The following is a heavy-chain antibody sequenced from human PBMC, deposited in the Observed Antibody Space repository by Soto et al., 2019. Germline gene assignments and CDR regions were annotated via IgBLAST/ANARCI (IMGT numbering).Heavy chain of an antibody. V-gene: IGHV1-69*01. Sequence: QVQLVQSGAEVTKPGSSVKASCKASGGTFSSFAISWVRQAPGQGLEWMGGIIPIFGTTNYAQKFQGRVTITADESTSTAYMEVTTLRSEDTAVYYCARDRDHTYDYWGQGTLVTVSS. CDR2: IIPIFGTT. CDR1: GGTFSSFA. CDR3: ARDRDHTYDY. J-gene: IGHJ4*02.